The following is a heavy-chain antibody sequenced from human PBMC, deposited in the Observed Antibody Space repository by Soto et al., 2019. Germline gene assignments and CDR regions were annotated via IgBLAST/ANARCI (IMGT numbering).Heavy chain of an antibody. Sequence: ASVKVSCKASGGTFSSYAISWVRQAPGQGLEWMGGIIPIFGTANYAQKFQGRVTITADKSTSTAYMELSSLRSEDTAVYYCARAGGYCSSTSCYRDYYYYYGMDVSGQGTTVTVSS. CDR3: ARAGGYCSSTSCYRDYYYYYGMDV. CDR2: IIPIFGTA. J-gene: IGHJ6*02. V-gene: IGHV1-69*06. CDR1: GGTFSSYA. D-gene: IGHD2-2*01.